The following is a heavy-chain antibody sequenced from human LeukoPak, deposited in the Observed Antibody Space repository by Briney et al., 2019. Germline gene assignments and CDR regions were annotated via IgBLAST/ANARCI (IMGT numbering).Heavy chain of an antibody. D-gene: IGHD6-19*01. CDR1: GDSVSSNSAA. CDR2: TCYRTKWYN. Sequence: TLSLTCAISGDSVSSNSAAWNWTRQSPSRGLEWLGRTCYRTKWYNDYAVSVKSRITINPDTSKNQFSLQLNSVTPEDTAVYCCASSLFSSGWYGWGQGTLVTVSS. CDR3: ASSLFSSGWYG. V-gene: IGHV6-1*01. J-gene: IGHJ4*02.